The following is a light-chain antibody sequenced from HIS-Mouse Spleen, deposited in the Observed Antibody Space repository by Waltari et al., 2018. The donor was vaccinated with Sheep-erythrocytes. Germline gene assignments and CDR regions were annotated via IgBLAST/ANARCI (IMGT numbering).Light chain of an antibody. CDR1: SSDVGGYNY. J-gene: IGLJ2*01. V-gene: IGLV2-14*01. Sequence: QSALTQPASVSGSPGQSITISCTGTSSDVGGYNYVSWYQQHPGKAPKLMIYEVSMRPSGVSNSFSGSKSGNTASRTISGLQAEDEADYYCSSYTSSSTLVVFGGGTKLTVL. CDR2: EVS. CDR3: SSYTSSSTLVV.